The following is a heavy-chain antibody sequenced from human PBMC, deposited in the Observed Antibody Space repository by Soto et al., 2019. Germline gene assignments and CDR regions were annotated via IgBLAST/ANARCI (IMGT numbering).Heavy chain of an antibody. CDR1: GFTFSNAW. D-gene: IGHD2-15*01. CDR3: TSRPTRYCSGGSCYGYYFDY. J-gene: IGHJ4*02. V-gene: IGHV3-15*01. Sequence: GGSLRLSCAASGFTFSNAWMSWVRQAPGKGLEWVGRIKSKTDGGTTDYAAPVKGRFTISRDDSKNTLYLQMNSLKTEDTAVYYCTSRPTRYCSGGSCYGYYFDYWGQGTLVTVSS. CDR2: IKSKTDGGTT.